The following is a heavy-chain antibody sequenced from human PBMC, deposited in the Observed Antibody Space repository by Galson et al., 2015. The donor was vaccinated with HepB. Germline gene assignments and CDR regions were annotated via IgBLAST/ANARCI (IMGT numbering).Heavy chain of an antibody. CDR1: GFTFDDYA. J-gene: IGHJ4*02. V-gene: IGHV3-9*01. CDR2: ISWNSGSI. Sequence: SLRLSCAASGFTFDDYAMHWVRQAPGKGLEWVSGISWNSGSIGYADSVKGRFTISRDNAKNSLYLQMNSLRAEDTALYYCAKAGLSTVGYYFDYWGQGTLVTVSS. CDR3: AKAGLSTVGYYFDY. D-gene: IGHD4-17*01.